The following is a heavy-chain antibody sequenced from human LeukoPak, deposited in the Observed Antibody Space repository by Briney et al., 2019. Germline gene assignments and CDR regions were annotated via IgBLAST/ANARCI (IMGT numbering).Heavy chain of an antibody. CDR2: IYSGGST. Sequence: GGSLRLSCAASEFSLGSNYMTSVRQAPGKGLERVSLIYSGGSTYYADSVKGRFTISRDNSKNTLYLQMNSLRAEDTAVYYCARGPSGYNNTGGQGTLVTVSS. CDR3: ARGPSGYNNT. V-gene: IGHV3-66*01. D-gene: IGHD5-12*01. J-gene: IGHJ4*02. CDR1: EFSLGSNY.